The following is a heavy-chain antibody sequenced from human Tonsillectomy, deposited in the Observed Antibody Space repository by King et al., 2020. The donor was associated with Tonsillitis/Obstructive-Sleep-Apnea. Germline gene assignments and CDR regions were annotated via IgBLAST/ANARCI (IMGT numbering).Heavy chain of an antibody. Sequence: VQLVESGGGVVQPGRSLRLSCAASGFTFSSYAMHWVRQAPGKGLEWVAVISYDGSNKYYADSVKGRFTISRDNSKYTLYAQMNSLRAEDTAVYYCAREIGSSGWYPHFDYWGQGPLVTVSS. V-gene: IGHV3-30*04. CDR1: GFTFSSYA. CDR3: AREIGSSGWYPHFDY. J-gene: IGHJ4*02. CDR2: ISYDGSNK. D-gene: IGHD6-19*01.